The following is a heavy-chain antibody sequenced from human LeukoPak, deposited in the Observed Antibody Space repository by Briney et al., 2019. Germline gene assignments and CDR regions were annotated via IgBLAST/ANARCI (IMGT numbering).Heavy chain of an antibody. CDR1: GFTFNRHR. J-gene: IGHJ3*02. Sequence: GGSLRLSCAASGFTFNRHRMSWVRQAPGKGLEWVANINQDGSQTYYADSVKGRFTISRDNVKSSVFLQMHSLRAEDTAVFYCARGRAIAVAGTVSAFDIWGQGTMVTVSS. D-gene: IGHD6-19*01. CDR3: ARGRAIAVAGTVSAFDI. V-gene: IGHV3-7*01. CDR2: INQDGSQT.